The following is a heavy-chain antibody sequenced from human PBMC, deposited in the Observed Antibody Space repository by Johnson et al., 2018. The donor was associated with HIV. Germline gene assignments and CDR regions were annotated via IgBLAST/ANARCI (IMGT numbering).Heavy chain of an antibody. Sequence: VQLVESGGGLVQPGGSLRLSCAASGFTFSSYAMSWVRQAPGKGLDWVSGISWNSGSIGYADSVQGRFTISRDNSKNTLFLQMNNLRAEDTAVYYCVRRFYDSAAFDIWGQGTLVSVSS. CDR2: ISWNSGSI. D-gene: IGHD3-22*01. J-gene: IGHJ3*02. CDR3: VRRFYDSAAFDI. CDR1: GFTFSSYA. V-gene: IGHV3-23*04.